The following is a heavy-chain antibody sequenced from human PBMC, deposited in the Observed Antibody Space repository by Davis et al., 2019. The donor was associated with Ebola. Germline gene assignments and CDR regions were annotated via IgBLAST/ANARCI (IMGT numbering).Heavy chain of an antibody. J-gene: IGHJ6*02. CDR1: GGSISSSSYY. V-gene: IGHV4-39*01. CDR3: ALNFGNYYGMDV. CDR2: IYYSGST. Sequence: PSETLSLTCTVSGGSISSSSYYWXXIRQPPGKGLDWIGRIYYSGSTYYNPSLKSRVTISVDTSKNQFSLKLSSVTAADTAVYYCALNFGNYYGMDVWGQGTTVTVSS. D-gene: IGHD3/OR15-3a*01.